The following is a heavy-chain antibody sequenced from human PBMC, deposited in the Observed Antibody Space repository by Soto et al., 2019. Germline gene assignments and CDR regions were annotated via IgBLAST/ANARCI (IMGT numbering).Heavy chain of an antibody. D-gene: IGHD2-2*01. CDR1: GGTFSSFA. CDR3: ARGDTHQLLRGWFDP. V-gene: IGHV1-69*01. Sequence: QVQLVQSGAEVKKPGSSVNVSCKASGGTFSSFAFSWVRQAPGQGLEWMGDIIPIFGKTSYAQKFQGRVTMTAAESTFTAYLELSSLTSDDTAVYSCARGDTHQLLRGWFDPWGQGTLVIVSS. CDR2: IIPIFGKT. J-gene: IGHJ5*02.